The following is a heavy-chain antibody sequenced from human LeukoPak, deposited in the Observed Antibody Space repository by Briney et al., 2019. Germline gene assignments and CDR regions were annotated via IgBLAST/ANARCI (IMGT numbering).Heavy chain of an antibody. Sequence: ASVKVSCKASGYTFTSYYMHWVRQAPGQGLEWMGIINPSGGSTSYAQKFQGRVTMTRDMSTSTVYMELSSLRSEDAAVYYCARARITGTTSFDYWGQGTLVTVSS. CDR3: ARARITGTTSFDY. D-gene: IGHD1-7*01. CDR1: GYTFTSYY. V-gene: IGHV1-46*01. CDR2: INPSGGST. J-gene: IGHJ4*02.